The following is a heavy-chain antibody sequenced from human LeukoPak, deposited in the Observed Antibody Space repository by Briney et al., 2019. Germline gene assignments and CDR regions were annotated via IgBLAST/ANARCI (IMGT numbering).Heavy chain of an antibody. CDR1: RGTFSSYA. Sequence: ASVNVSCKASRGTFSSYAISWVRQARGQGLEWMGGIIPIFGTANYAQKFQGRVTITADESTSTAYMELSSLRSEDTAVYYCATCGDYRDFDYWGQGTLVTVSS. V-gene: IGHV1-69*13. J-gene: IGHJ4*02. CDR3: ATCGDYRDFDY. D-gene: IGHD4-17*01. CDR2: IIPIFGTA.